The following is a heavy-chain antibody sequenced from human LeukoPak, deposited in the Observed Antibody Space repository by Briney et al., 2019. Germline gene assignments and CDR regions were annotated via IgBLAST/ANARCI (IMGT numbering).Heavy chain of an antibody. CDR1: GYTLTDIS. Sequence: ASVKVSCKVSGYTLTDISMHWERQGHGKGLEWMGGFDTEDGETIYAQKLQGRVTMTEDTSTDTAEMELRRLRSEDTAVYYCATQLNMIVVVTHDAFDIWGQGTMVTVSS. CDR3: ATQLNMIVVVTHDAFDI. D-gene: IGHD3-22*01. CDR2: FDTEDGET. V-gene: IGHV1-24*01. J-gene: IGHJ3*02.